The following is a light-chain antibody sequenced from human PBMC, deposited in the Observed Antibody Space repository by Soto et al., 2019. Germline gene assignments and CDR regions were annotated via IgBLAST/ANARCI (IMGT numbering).Light chain of an antibody. V-gene: IGKV3-11*01. CDR2: DAS. Sequence: EIVLTQSPATLSLSPGERATLSCRASQSVRSSLAWYQQKPGQAPRLLIYDASNRATGIPARFSGSGSGTDFTLTISSLEPEDFAVYYCQQRTTFGPGTKVDIK. J-gene: IGKJ3*01. CDR1: QSVRSS. CDR3: QQRTT.